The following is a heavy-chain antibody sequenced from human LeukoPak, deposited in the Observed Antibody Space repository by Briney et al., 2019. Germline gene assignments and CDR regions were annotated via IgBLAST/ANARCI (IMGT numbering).Heavy chain of an antibody. J-gene: IGHJ6*03. D-gene: IGHD3-10*01. Sequence: GESLKISCKGSGYSFTSYWIGWVRQMPGKGLEWMGIIYPGDSDTRYGPSFQGQVTISADKSISTAYLQWSSLKASDTAMYYCARHSRYMVRGNYYYYYYMDVWGKGTTVTVSS. CDR1: GYSFTSYW. CDR3: ARHSRYMVRGNYYYYYYMDV. CDR2: IYPGDSDT. V-gene: IGHV5-51*01.